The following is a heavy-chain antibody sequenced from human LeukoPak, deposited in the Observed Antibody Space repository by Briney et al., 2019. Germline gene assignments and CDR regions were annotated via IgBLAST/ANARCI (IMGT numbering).Heavy chain of an antibody. CDR3: AKGSDIVVVPAAISRANYYYYGTDV. V-gene: IGHV3-23*01. Sequence: GGSLRLSCAASGFTFSSYAMSWVRQAPGKGLEWVSAISGSGGSTYYADSVKGRFTISRDNSKNTLYLQMNSLRAEDTAVYYCAKGSDIVVVPAAISRANYYYYGTDVWGQGTTVTVSS. CDR1: GFTFSSYA. CDR2: ISGSGGST. J-gene: IGHJ6*02. D-gene: IGHD2-2*01.